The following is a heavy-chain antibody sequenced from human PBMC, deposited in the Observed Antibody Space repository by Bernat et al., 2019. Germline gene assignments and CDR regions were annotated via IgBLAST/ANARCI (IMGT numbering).Heavy chain of an antibody. CDR1: GFTFSNFA. J-gene: IGHJ6*03. CDR3: ARDPSASGCYSYYMDV. D-gene: IGHD3-10*01. Sequence: QVQLVESGGGVVQPGRSLRLSCAASGFTFSNFAMHWVRQAPGKGLEWVAIISYDGSNKYYADSVKGRFTVSRDNSKNTLFLQMNSLRAEDTAVYYCARDPSASGCYSYYMDVWGKGTTVTVSS. V-gene: IGHV3-30-3*01. CDR2: ISYDGSNK.